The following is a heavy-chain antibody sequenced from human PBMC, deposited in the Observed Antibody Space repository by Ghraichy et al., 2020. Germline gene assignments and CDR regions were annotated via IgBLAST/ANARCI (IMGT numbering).Heavy chain of an antibody. CDR2: ISQNGIYI. CDR1: GFPITTYT. V-gene: IGHV3-21*06. CDR3: ARDGIFNDGSGFYDH. Sequence: GGSLRLSCAASGFPITTYTMNWVRQIPGKGLEWVSSISQNGIYIYYADSVKGRFTISRDNAKNSLYLQMNSLRTEDTAVYYCARDGIFNDGSGFYDHWGQGTLVTVSS. D-gene: IGHD3-22*01. J-gene: IGHJ5*02.